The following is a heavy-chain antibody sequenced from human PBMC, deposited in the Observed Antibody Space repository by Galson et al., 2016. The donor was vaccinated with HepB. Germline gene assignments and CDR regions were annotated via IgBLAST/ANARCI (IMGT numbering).Heavy chain of an antibody. CDR2: ISGSGVNA. V-gene: IGHV3-23*01. CDR1: GFTFSTYA. Sequence: SLRLSCAASGFTFSTYAMSWVRQAPGKGLEGVSAISGSGVNAHYADSVKGQFTISRDNSKNTLYLQMNSLRAEDTAVYYCARAPLEMATIQRGYFDYWGQGTLVTVSS. J-gene: IGHJ4*02. D-gene: IGHD5-24*01. CDR3: ARAPLEMATIQRGYFDY.